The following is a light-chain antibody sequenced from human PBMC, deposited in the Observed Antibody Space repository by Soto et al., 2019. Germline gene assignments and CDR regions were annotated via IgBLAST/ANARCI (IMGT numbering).Light chain of an antibody. V-gene: IGKV3-15*01. Sequence: EIVFTQSPGTLSLSPGERATLSCRASQSVRTSYLAWYQQRPGQAPRLLFYNASTRATAFPARFSGSGSGTDYVLTISSLQSEDFAVYYCQQYYNWPLTFGQGTRLEIK. CDR2: NAS. CDR3: QQYYNWPLT. CDR1: QSVRTSY. J-gene: IGKJ5*01.